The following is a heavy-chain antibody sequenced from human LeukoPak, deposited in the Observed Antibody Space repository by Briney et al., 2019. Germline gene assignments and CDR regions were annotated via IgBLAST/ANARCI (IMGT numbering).Heavy chain of an antibody. D-gene: IGHD3-10*01. V-gene: IGHV3-66*01. CDR1: GFTVSNNY. CDR2: IYSGGAT. J-gene: IGHJ4*02. Sequence: GGSLRLSCAASGFTVSNNYMRWVRQAPGKGLEWVSLIYSGGATFYADAVKGRFTISRDNSKNTLYLQMNSLRAEDTAVYYCAKEEWFGELFPDYWGQGTLVTVSS. CDR3: AKEEWFGELFPDY.